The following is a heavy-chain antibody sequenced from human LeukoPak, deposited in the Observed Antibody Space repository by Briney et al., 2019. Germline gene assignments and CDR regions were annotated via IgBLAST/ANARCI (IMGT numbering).Heavy chain of an antibody. J-gene: IGHJ3*02. Sequence: GASVKVSCKASGYTFTSYGISWVRQAPGQGLEWMGWISAYNGNTNYAQKLQGRVTMTADTSTSTAYMELRSLRSDDTAVYYCATAIVVVVASTAAFDIWGQGTMVTVSS. D-gene: IGHD2-15*01. CDR2: ISAYNGNT. V-gene: IGHV1-18*01. CDR1: GYTFTSYG. CDR3: ATAIVVVVASTAAFDI.